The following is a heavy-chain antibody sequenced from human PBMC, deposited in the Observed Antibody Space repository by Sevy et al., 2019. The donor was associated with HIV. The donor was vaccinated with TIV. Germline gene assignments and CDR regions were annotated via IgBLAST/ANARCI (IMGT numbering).Heavy chain of an antibody. D-gene: IGHD3-16*01. CDR3: ARGGAPH. CDR2: ISYDGSNK. V-gene: IGHV3-30-3*01. J-gene: IGHJ4*02. Sequence: GGSLGLSCAASGFTFSSYAMHWVGQAPGKGLEWVAVISYDGSNKYYADSVKGRFTISRDNSKNTLYLQMNSLRAEDTAVYYCARGGAPHWGQGTLVTVSS. CDR1: GFTFSSYA.